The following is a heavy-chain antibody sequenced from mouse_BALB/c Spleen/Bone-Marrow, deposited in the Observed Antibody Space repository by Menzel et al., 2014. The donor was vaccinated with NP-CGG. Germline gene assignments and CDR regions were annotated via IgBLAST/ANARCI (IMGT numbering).Heavy chain of an antibody. J-gene: IGHJ4*01. CDR3: ARGGGSSYNYAMDY. V-gene: IGHV3-8*02. Sequence: DVKLVESGPSLVKPSQTLSLTCSVTGDSITSGYWNWIRKFPGNKLEYMGYISYSGSTYYNPSLKSRIPITRDTSKNQYYLQLNSVTTEDTATYYCARGGGSSYNYAMDYWGQGTSVTVSS. D-gene: IGHD1-1*01. CDR2: ISYSGST. CDR1: GDSITSGY.